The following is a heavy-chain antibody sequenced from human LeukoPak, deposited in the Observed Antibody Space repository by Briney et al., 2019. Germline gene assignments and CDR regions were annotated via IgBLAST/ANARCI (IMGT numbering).Heavy chain of an antibody. CDR1: GFTFSSYW. CDR2: INSDGSST. Sequence: GGSLRLSCAASGFTFSSYWMHWVRQAPGKGLGWVSRINSDGSSTSYADSVKGRFTISRDNAKNTLYLQMNSLRAEDTAVYYCARTFGELGLEWGQGTLVTVSS. CDR3: ARTFGELGLE. D-gene: IGHD3-10*01. J-gene: IGHJ4*02. V-gene: IGHV3-74*01.